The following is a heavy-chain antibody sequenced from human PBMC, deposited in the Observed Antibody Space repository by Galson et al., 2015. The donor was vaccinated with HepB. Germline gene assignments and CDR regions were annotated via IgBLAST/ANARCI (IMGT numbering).Heavy chain of an antibody. D-gene: IGHD3-16*02. J-gene: IGHJ4*02. CDR3: ATAPVHLGELSFFDY. CDR1: GYTFTDYY. V-gene: IGHV1-69-2*01. CDR2: VDPEDGET. Sequence: VKVSCKVSGYTFTDYYMHWVQQAPGKGLEWMGLVDPEDGETIYAEKFQGRVTITADTSTDTAYMELSSLRSEDTAVYYCATAPVHLGELSFFDYWGQGTLVTVSS.